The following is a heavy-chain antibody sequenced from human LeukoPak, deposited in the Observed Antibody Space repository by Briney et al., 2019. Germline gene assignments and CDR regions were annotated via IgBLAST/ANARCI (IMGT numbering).Heavy chain of an antibody. J-gene: IGHJ6*02. CDR2: ISSSSSYI. Sequence: PGGSLRLSCAASGFTFSSYSMNWVRQASGKGLEWVSSISSSSSYIYYADSVKGRFTISRDNAKNSLYLQMNSLRAEDTAVYYCASLAYCSSTSCYGMDVWGQGTTVTVSS. CDR3: ASLAYCSSTSCYGMDV. V-gene: IGHV3-21*01. D-gene: IGHD2-2*01. CDR1: GFTFSSYS.